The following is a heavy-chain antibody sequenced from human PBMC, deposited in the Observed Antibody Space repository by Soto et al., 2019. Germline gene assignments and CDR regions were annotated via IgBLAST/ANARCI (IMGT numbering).Heavy chain of an antibody. J-gene: IGHJ3*02. D-gene: IGHD1-26*01. CDR1: GFTFSSYS. CDR2: ISSSSSYI. V-gene: IGHV3-21*01. CDR3: ARDRTWETWGAFDI. Sequence: EVQLVESGGGLVKPGGSLRLSCAASGFTFSSYSMNWVRQAPGKGLEWVSSISSSSSYIYYADSVKGRFTIPRDNAKNSLYLQMNSLRAEDTAVYYFARDRTWETWGAFDIWGQGTMVTASS.